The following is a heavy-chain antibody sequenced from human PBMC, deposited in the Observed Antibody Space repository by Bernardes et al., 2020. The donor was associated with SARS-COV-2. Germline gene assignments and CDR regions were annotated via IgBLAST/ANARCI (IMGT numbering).Heavy chain of an antibody. CDR2: INHFGST. CDR1: GGSFSGYY. D-gene: IGHD2-15*01. J-gene: IGHJ4*02. CDR3: ARGRGVVVAATGRDY. Sequence: SQTLSPTCAVYGGSFSGYYWSWNRQPPGKGLEWIVEINHFGSTNYNPSLKTRVTIPVDTSKNQFSLKLSSLIAADTAVYYCARGRGVVVAATGRDYWGQGTLVSVSS. V-gene: IGHV4-34*01.